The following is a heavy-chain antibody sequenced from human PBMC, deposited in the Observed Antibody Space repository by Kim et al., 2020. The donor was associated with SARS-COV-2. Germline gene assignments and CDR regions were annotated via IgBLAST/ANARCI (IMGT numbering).Heavy chain of an antibody. CDR2: ISSSGSTI. D-gene: IGHD3-10*01. CDR3: ARDWVGYYGSGSYSYYYYYGMDV. J-gene: IGHJ6*02. CDR1: GFTFSDYY. V-gene: IGHV3-11*01. Sequence: GGSLRLSCAASGFTFSDYYMSWIRQAPGKGLEWVSYISSSGSTIYYADSVKGRFTISRDNAKNSLYLQMNSLRAEDTAVYYCARDWVGYYGSGSYSYYYYYGMDVWGQGTTVTVSS.